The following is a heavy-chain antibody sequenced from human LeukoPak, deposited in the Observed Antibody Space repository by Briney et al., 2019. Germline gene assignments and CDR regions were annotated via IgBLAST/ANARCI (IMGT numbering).Heavy chain of an antibody. CDR3: ARVGVSGWFDP. D-gene: IGHD3-3*01. V-gene: IGHV4-38-2*02. CDR1: GYSISSGYY. J-gene: IGHJ5*02. Sequence: SETLSLTCTVSGYSISSGYYWGWIRQPPGKGLEWIGSIYHSGSTYYNPSLKSRVTISVDTSKNQFSLKLSSVTAADTAVYYCARVGVSGWFDPWGQGTLVTVSS. CDR2: IYHSGST.